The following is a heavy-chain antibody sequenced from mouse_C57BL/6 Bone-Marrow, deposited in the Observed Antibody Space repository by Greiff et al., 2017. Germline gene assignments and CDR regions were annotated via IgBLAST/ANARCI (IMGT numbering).Heavy chain of an antibody. Sequence: VKLVESGPGLVQPSQSLSITCTVSGFSLTSYGVHWVRQSPGKGLEWLGVIWRGGSTDYNAAFMSRLSITKDNSKSQVFFKMNSLQADDTAIYYCAKKGSSYWYFDVWGTGTTVTVSS. D-gene: IGHD1-1*01. CDR3: AKKGSSYWYFDV. CDR1: GFSLTSYG. J-gene: IGHJ1*03. CDR2: IWRGGST. V-gene: IGHV2-5*01.